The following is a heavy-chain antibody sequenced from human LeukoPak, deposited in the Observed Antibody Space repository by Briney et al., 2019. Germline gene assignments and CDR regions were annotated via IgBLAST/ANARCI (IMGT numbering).Heavy chain of an antibody. CDR2: IYYSGST. CDR3: ARRRRAVAGTVDY. V-gene: IGHV4-59*12. CDR1: GGSISSYY. Sequence: SSETLSLTCTVSGGSISSYYWSWIRQPPGKGLEWIGYIYYSGSTNYNPSLKSRVTISVDTSKNQFSLKLSSVTAADTAVYYCARRRRAVAGTVDYWGQGTLVTVSS. D-gene: IGHD6-19*01. J-gene: IGHJ4*02.